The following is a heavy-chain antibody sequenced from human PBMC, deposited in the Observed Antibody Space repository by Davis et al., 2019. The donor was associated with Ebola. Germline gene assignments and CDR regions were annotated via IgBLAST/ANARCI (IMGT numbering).Heavy chain of an antibody. CDR1: GFTFSGSA. CDR3: TVRVLEQHTHYYYMDV. J-gene: IGHJ6*03. CDR2: IRSKANSYAT. Sequence: GESLKISCAASGFTFSGSAMHWVRQASGKGLEWVGRIRSKANSYATAYAASVKGRFTISRDDSKNTAYLQMNSLKTEDTAVYYCTVRVLEQHTHYYYMDVWGKGTTVTVSS. V-gene: IGHV3-73*01. D-gene: IGHD1/OR15-1a*01.